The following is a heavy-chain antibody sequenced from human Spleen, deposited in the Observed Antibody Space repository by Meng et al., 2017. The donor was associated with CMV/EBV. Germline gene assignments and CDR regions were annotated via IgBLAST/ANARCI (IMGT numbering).Heavy chain of an antibody. CDR3: ADWNYSWGFDY. CDR2: IYKSGRT. CDR1: GYSISSGYY. Sequence: SETLSLTCTVSGYSISSGYYWGWIRQPPGKGLEWIGSIYKSGRTFYSPSLKSRVTISVDTSKNQFSLKLRSVTAADTAVYYCADWNYSWGFDYWGQGTLVTVSS. D-gene: IGHD1-7*01. V-gene: IGHV4-38-2*02. J-gene: IGHJ4*02.